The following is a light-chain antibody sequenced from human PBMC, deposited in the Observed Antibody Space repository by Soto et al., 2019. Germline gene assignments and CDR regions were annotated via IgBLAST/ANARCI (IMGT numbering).Light chain of an antibody. V-gene: IGKV3-20*01. CDR1: QSVSSSY. CDR3: QQYGSSPYT. Sequence: EIVLTQSPGTLSLSPGERATLSCRASQSVSSSYLAWYQQKPGQAPRPLIYGASSRATGIPDRFSGSGSGTAFPLTISRLEPEDFAVYYCQQYGSSPYTFGQGTKRAIK. J-gene: IGKJ2*01. CDR2: GAS.